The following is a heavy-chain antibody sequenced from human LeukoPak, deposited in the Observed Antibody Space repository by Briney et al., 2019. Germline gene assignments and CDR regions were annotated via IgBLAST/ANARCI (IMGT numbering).Heavy chain of an antibody. CDR3: ARDRVDIVASPFDC. V-gene: IGHV3-11*04. J-gene: IGHJ4*02. CDR1: GFTFSDYY. Sequence: GGSLRLSCAASGFTFSDYYMSWIRQAPGKGLEWVSYISSSGSTIYYADTVKGRFTISRDNAKNSLYLQMNSLRAEDTAVYYYARDRVDIVASPFDCWGQGTLVTVSS. D-gene: IGHD5-12*01. CDR2: ISSSGSTI.